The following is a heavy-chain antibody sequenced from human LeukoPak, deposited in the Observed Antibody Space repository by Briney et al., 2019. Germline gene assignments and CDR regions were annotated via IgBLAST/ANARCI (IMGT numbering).Heavy chain of an antibody. D-gene: IGHD3-10*01. Sequence: GGSLRLSCAASGLSISNDWMSWVRQAPGKGLEWVGRVKSKSAGETTDYAAPVKGRFTISRDDSNNTLYLQMNSLTTEDTAVYYCTLIQGWGSGSYYRDFWGQGTLVTVSS. J-gene: IGHJ4*02. V-gene: IGHV3-15*01. CDR2: VKSKSAGETT. CDR1: GLSISNDW. CDR3: TLIQGWGSGSYYRDF.